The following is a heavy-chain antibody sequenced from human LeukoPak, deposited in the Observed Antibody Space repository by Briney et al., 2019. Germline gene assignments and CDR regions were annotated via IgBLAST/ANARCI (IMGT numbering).Heavy chain of an antibody. CDR2: IYYSGNT. D-gene: IGHD2-8*01. V-gene: IGHV4-39*01. Sequence: PSETLSLTCTVAGGSISSSHYYWGWVRQPPGKGLEWIGSIYYSGNTYYNPSLKSRVTMSVDTSMNQFSLKLNSVTAVDTAVYYCAGQRRVTGPNWFGPWGQGTLVTVSS. J-gene: IGHJ5*02. CDR1: GGSISSSHYY. CDR3: AGQRRVTGPNWFGP.